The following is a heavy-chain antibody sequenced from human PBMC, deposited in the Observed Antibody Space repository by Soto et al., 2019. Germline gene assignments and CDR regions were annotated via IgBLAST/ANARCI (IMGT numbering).Heavy chain of an antibody. D-gene: IGHD4-17*01. CDR1: GYTFTSYY. J-gene: IGHJ3*02. Sequence: VASVKVSCKASGYTFTSYYMHWVRQAPGQGLEWMGITNPSGGSTSYAQKFQGRVTMTRDTSTSTVYMELSSLRSEDTAVYYCASETTVTTTLNAFDIWGQGTMVTVSS. V-gene: IGHV1-46*03. CDR3: ASETTVTTTLNAFDI. CDR2: TNPSGGST.